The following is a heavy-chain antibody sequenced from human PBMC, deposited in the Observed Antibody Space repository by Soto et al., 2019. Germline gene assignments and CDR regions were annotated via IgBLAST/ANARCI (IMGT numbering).Heavy chain of an antibody. CDR2: ISYDGSNK. Sequence: GGSLRLSCAASGFTFISYGMHWVRQAPGKGLEWVAVISYDGSNKYYADSVKGRFTISRDNSKNTLYLQMNSLRAEDTAVYYCAKDRSSWSSAGVDVWGQGTTVTVSS. CDR1: GFTFISYG. CDR3: AKDRSSWSSAGVDV. J-gene: IGHJ6*02. V-gene: IGHV3-30*18. D-gene: IGHD6-13*01.